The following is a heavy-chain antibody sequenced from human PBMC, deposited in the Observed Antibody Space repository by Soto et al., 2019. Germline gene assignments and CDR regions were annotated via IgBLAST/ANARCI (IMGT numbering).Heavy chain of an antibody. D-gene: IGHD2-15*01. V-gene: IGHV1-3*01. CDR3: ARGHHHIYCSGGSCYLRAEGIDY. Sequence: QVQLVQSGAEVKKPGASVKVSCKASGYTFTSYAMHWVRQAPGQRLEWMGWINAGNGNTKYSQKFQGRVTITRDTSASTAYMELSSLRSEDTAVYYCARGHHHIYCSGGSCYLRAEGIDYWGQGTLVTVSS. J-gene: IGHJ4*02. CDR2: INAGNGNT. CDR1: GYTFTSYA.